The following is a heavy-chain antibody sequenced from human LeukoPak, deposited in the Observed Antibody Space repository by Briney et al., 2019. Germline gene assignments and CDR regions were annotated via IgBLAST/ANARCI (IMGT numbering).Heavy chain of an antibody. D-gene: IGHD6-19*01. V-gene: IGHV4-4*02. CDR3: ARETRIAVAGPDFDY. CDR2: IFHSGST. J-gene: IGHJ4*02. CDR1: DEVITSNNW. Sequence: SGTLSLTCTVSDEVITSNNWWSWVRPSPGKGLEWIGEIFHSGSTYYNPSLKSRVTISVDTSKNQFSLKLSSVTAADTAVYYCARETRIAVAGPDFDYWGQGTLVTVSS.